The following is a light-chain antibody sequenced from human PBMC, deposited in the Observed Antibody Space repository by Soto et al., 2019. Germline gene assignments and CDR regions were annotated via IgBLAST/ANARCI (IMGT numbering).Light chain of an antibody. CDR1: QSVSSSY. Sequence: EIVLTQSPGTLSLSPGERATLSCRASQSVSSSYLAWYQQKPGQAPRLLIDGASSSATGIPDRCRGSGSGTDFTLTISRLEPEDFAVYYCQQYGSSPPDITFGQGTRLEIK. J-gene: IGKJ5*01. CDR3: QQYGSSPPDIT. V-gene: IGKV3-20*01. CDR2: GAS.